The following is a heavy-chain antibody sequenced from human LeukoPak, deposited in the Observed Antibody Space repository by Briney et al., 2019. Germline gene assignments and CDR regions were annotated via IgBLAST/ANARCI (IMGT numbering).Heavy chain of an antibody. CDR1: GGTFSSYA. Sequence: SVKVSCKASGGTFSSYAISWVRQAPGQGLEWMGGIIPIFGTANYAQKFQGRVTITADESTSTAYMELSSLRSEDTAVYYCAREPLYYYDSSGYPWGQGTLVTVSS. CDR2: IIPIFGTA. D-gene: IGHD3-22*01. J-gene: IGHJ5*02. CDR3: AREPLYYYDSSGYP. V-gene: IGHV1-69*13.